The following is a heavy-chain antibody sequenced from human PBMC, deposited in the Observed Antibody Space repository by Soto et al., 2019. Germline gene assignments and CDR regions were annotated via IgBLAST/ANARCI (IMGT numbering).Heavy chain of an antibody. D-gene: IGHD3-9*01. CDR2: ISGSGGST. CDR3: AKDGNPIPYLTGYYRLGWFDP. CDR1: GFTFSSYA. J-gene: IGHJ5*02. V-gene: IGHV3-23*01. Sequence: GGSLRLSCAASGFTFSSYAMSWVRQAPGKGLEWVSAISGSGGSTYYANSVKGRFTISRDNSKNTLYLQMNSLRAEDTAVYYCAKDGNPIPYLTGYYRLGWFDPWGQGTLVTVSS.